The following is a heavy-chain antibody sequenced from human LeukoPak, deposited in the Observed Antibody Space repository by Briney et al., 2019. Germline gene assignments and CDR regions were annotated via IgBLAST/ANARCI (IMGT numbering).Heavy chain of an antibody. CDR3: AYSSSSGLRAFDI. CDR1: GGTFSSYA. J-gene: IGHJ3*02. CDR2: IIPIFGIA. Sequence: GASVKVSCKASGGTFSSYAISWVRQAPGQGLEWMGGIIPIFGIANYAQKFQGRVTITADKSTSTAYMELSSLRSEDTAVYYCAYSSSSGLRAFDIWGQGTMVTVSS. D-gene: IGHD6-6*01. V-gene: IGHV1-69*10.